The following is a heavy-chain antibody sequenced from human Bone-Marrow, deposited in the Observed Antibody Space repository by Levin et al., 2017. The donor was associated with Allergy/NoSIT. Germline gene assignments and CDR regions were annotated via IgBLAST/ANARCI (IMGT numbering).Heavy chain of an antibody. Sequence: SCSASGFTFSTYGMHWVRQAPGKGLEWVAVISHDGNNEYYAASVKGRFTISRDNSKNKVFLEINSLRPGDTAVYFCAKDQKASLAGRCPFGIDYYHGMDVWGQGTPVTVFS. CDR1: GFTFSTYG. CDR3: AKDQKASLAGRCPFGIDYYHGMDV. V-gene: IGHV3-30*18. D-gene: IGHD3-16*01. CDR2: ISHDGNNE. J-gene: IGHJ6*02.